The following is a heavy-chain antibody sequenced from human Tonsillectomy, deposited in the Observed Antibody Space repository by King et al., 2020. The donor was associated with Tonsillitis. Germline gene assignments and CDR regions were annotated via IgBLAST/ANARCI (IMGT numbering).Heavy chain of an antibody. CDR1: GGSISSGDYS. CDR3: ARDSPAADYYYYYMDV. Sequence: VQLQESGPGLVKPSQTLSLTCTASGGSISSGDYSWSWIRQPPGKGLEWIGDIYYSGSTYYNPSLKSRITISVETSNNQFSLKLTSVTAADKAVYYCARDSPAADYYYYYMDVWGKGTTVTVSS. CDR2: IYYSGST. D-gene: IGHD2-2*01. V-gene: IGHV4-30-4*01. J-gene: IGHJ6*03.